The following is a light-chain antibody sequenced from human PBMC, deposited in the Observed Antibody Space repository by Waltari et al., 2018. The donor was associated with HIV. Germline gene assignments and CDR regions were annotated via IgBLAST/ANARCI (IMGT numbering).Light chain of an antibody. Sequence: QSVLTQPPSASGTPGQRVTISCSGSSSNIGSNYVYWYQQLPGTAPKLLINRNNQRPSGVPARFSGSKSGTSASLAISGLRSEDEADYYCAAWDDSLSGQWVFGGGTKVTVL. V-gene: IGLV1-47*01. CDR2: RNN. CDR1: SSNIGSNY. J-gene: IGLJ3*02. CDR3: AAWDDSLSGQWV.